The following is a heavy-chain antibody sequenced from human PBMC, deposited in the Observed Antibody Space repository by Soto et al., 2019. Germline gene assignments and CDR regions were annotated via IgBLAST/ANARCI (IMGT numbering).Heavy chain of an antibody. D-gene: IGHD6-19*01. CDR1: GFTFSSYG. CDR2: ISYDGSNK. V-gene: IGHV3-30*18. J-gene: IGHJ3*02. Sequence: QVQLVESGGGVVQPGRSLRLSCAASGFTFSSYGMHWVRQAPGRGLVWVAVISYDGSNKYYADSVKGRFTISRDNSKNTLYLQMNSLRAEDTAVYYCAKGGGYSSGLGAFDIWGQGTMVTFSS. CDR3: AKGGGYSSGLGAFDI.